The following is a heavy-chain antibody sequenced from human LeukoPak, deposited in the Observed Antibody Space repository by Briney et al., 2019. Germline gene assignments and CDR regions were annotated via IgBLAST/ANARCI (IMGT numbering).Heavy chain of an antibody. CDR1: GFTFSRYG. Sequence: GRSLRLSCAASGFTFSRYGMHWVRQAPGKGLEWVAVISYDGSNKYYADSVKGRFTIPRDNSKNTVYLQMNSLRAEDTAVYYCAREVVGAPGNDYWGQGTLVTVSS. J-gene: IGHJ4*02. D-gene: IGHD2-15*01. CDR3: AREVVGAPGNDY. V-gene: IGHV3-30*03. CDR2: ISYDGSNK.